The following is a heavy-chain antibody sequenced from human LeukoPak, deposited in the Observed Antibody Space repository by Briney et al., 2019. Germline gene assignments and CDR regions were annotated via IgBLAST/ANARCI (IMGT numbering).Heavy chain of an antibody. CDR1: GYTFTSYY. CDR2: INPSGGST. J-gene: IGHJ6*03. CDR3: ARDGSGSYALGNYYYMDV. V-gene: IGHV1-46*01. Sequence: ASVKVSCKASGYTFTSYYMHWVRQAPGQGLEWMGIINPSGGSTSYAQKFQGRVTMTGDTSTSTVYMELSSLRSEDTAVYYCARDGSGSYALGNYYYMDVWGKGTTVTVSS. D-gene: IGHD1-26*01.